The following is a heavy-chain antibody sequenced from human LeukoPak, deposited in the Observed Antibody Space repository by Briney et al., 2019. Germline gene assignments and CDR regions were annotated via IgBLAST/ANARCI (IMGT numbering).Heavy chain of an antibody. CDR3: YSPEVDY. Sequence: GGSLRLSCAASGFTFSRYWMHWVRQAPGKGLVWVSRVNPHGNSTGYADSVKGRFTISRDNAKNTLYLKMNSLGVEDTAVYYCYSPEVDYWGQGTLVTVSS. J-gene: IGHJ4*02. D-gene: IGHD2-21*01. CDR2: VNPHGNST. V-gene: IGHV3-74*01. CDR1: GFTFSRYW.